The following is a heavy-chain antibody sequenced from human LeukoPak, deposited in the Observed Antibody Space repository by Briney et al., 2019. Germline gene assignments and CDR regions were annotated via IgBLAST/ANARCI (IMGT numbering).Heavy chain of an antibody. CDR1: GFTFSTYE. D-gene: IGHD3-10*02. V-gene: IGHV3-48*03. Sequence: GGSLRLSCAASGFTFSTYEMNWVRQAPEKGLEWVSYISSSGRTTYYADSVKGRFTISRDNAKNSLYLQMNSLRAEDTAVYYCAELGITMIGGVWGKGTTVTISS. CDR2: ISSSGRTT. J-gene: IGHJ6*04. CDR3: AELGITMIGGV.